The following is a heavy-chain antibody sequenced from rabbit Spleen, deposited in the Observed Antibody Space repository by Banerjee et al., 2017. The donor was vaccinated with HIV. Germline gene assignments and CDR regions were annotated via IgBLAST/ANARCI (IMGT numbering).Heavy chain of an antibody. CDR1: GVSFSVSSY. D-gene: IGHD6-1*01. Sequence: QSLEESGGDLVKPGASLTLTCTASGVSFSVSSYMCWVRQAPGKGLEWIACIDTGASGFTYFATWAQGRFTCSKTSSTTVTLQMTRLTAADTATYFCAREVEIYTGVVGYGVPNYGMDLWGPGTLVTVS. V-gene: IGHV1S40*01. J-gene: IGHJ6*01. CDR3: AREVEIYTGVVGYGVPNYGMDL. CDR2: IDTGASGFT.